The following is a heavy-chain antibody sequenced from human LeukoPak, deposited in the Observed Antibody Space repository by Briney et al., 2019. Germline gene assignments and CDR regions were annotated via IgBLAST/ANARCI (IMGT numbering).Heavy chain of an antibody. Sequence: PGGSLRLSCAASGLTFSNYAMHWVRQAPGKGLEWVAVISYDGSNKYYADSVKGRFTISRDNSKNTLYLQMNSLRAEDTAVYYCAKGAKVVTYYYYYMDVWGKGTTVTISS. V-gene: IGHV3-30*04. J-gene: IGHJ6*03. D-gene: IGHD4-23*01. CDR1: GLTFSNYA. CDR2: ISYDGSNK. CDR3: AKGAKVVTYYYYYMDV.